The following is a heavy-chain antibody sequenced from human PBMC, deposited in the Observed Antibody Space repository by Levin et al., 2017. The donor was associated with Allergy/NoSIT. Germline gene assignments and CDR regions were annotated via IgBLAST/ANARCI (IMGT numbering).Heavy chain of an antibody. CDR3: VTDESGDEDFDY. J-gene: IGHJ4*02. CDR1: GFILRTSD. Sequence: GGSLRLFCAASGFILRTSDMNWVRQAPGKGLEWISFITKPSRTISYADSVKGRFTVSRDNAKNLLYLDMNNLRAEDTAVYYCVTDESGDEDFDYWGQGTLVTVSS. V-gene: IGHV3-48*01. D-gene: IGHD7-27*01. CDR2: ITKPSRTI.